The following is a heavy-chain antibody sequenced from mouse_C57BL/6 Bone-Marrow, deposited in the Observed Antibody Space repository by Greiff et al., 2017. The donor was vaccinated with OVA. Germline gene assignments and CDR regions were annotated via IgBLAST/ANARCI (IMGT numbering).Heavy chain of an antibody. CDR1: GFTFSDYY. D-gene: IGHD1-1*01. CDR2: ISTGGGST. V-gene: IGHV5-12*01. J-gene: IGHJ3*01. Sequence: EVKLVESGGGLVQPGGSLKLSCAASGFTFSDYYMYWVRQTPEKRLEWVAYISTGGGSTYYPDTVKGRFTISRDNAKNTLYLQMSRLKSEDTAMYYCASGSSYAWFAYWGQGTLVTVSA. CDR3: ASGSSYAWFAY.